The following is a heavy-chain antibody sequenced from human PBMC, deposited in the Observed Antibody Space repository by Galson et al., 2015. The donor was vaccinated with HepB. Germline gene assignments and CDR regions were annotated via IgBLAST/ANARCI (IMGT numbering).Heavy chain of an antibody. CDR1: GFTFSSYA. J-gene: IGHJ2*01. V-gene: IGHV3-30-3*01. CDR2: ISYDGSNK. CDR3: ARRPRVAVTTSRYFDL. Sequence: SLRLSCAASGFTFSSYAMHWVRQAPGKGLEWVAVISYDGSNKYYADSVKGRFTISRDNSKNTLYLQMNSLRAEDTAVYYCARRPRVAVTTSRYFDLWGRGTLVTVSS. D-gene: IGHD4-17*01.